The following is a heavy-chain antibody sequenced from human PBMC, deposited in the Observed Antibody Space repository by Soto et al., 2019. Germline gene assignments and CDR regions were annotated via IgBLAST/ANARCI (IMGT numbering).Heavy chain of an antibody. CDR3: ARTNSSGFYFDY. D-gene: IGHD6-19*01. J-gene: IGHJ4*01. CDR1: GFTFSSYG. V-gene: IGHV3-33*01. Sequence: QVQLVESGGGVVQPGRSLRLSCAASGFTFSSYGMHWVRQAPGKGLEWVAVIWYDGSNKYYADSVKGRFTISRDNSKNTLYMQMNSLRADDTAEYYCARTNSSGFYFDYWGHGTLVTVSS. CDR2: IWYDGSNK.